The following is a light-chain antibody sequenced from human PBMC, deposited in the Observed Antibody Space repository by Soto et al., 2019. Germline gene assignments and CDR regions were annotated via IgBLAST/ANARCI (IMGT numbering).Light chain of an antibody. CDR2: WAS. Sequence: IVMTQSPDSLAVSLGERATINCKSSQSLLYSSNNKNYLAWYQQKPGQPPKLLIYWASTRASGVPARFSGSGSGTDFTLTISSLQAEDVAVYYCQQYFSTPFTFGGGTKVDI. CDR3: QQYFSTPFT. V-gene: IGKV4-1*01. CDR1: QSLLYSSNNKNY. J-gene: IGKJ4*01.